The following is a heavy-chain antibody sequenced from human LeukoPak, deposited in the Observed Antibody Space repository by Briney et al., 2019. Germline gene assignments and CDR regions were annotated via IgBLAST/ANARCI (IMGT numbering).Heavy chain of an antibody. CDR1: GYSISSGYY. CDR3: ASEDTGMAH. V-gene: IGHV4-38-2*02. CDR2: IYHSGST. D-gene: IGHD5-18*01. Sequence: PSETLSLTCTVSGYSISSGYYWGWIRQPPGKGLEWIGSIYHSGSTYYNPSLKSRVTISVDMSKNQFSLNLRSVTAADTAVYYCASEDTGMAHWGQGSLVIVSS. J-gene: IGHJ4*02.